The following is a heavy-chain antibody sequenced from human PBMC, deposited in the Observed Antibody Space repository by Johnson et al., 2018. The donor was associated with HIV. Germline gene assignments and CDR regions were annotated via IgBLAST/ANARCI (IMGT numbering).Heavy chain of an antibody. CDR1: GFTFSSYD. CDR3: AKDFLVGHYGAFDI. CDR2: ISGSGGST. Sequence: VQLVESGGGLVQPGGSLRLSCAASGFTFSSYDMHWVRQAPGKGLEWVSGISGSGGSTYYADSVKGRFTISRDNSKNMLYLQMNSLRAEDTAVYYCAKDFLVGHYGAFDIWGQGTMVTVSS. D-gene: IGHD3-16*01. V-gene: IGHV3-23*04. J-gene: IGHJ3*02.